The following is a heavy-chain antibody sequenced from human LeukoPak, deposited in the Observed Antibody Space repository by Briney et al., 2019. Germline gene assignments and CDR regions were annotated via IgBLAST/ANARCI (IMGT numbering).Heavy chain of an antibody. CDR2: ISGSGGST. J-gene: IGHJ4*02. V-gene: IGHV3-23*01. D-gene: IGHD2-2*02. CDR3: PKNQGGYCSSNSCYTETATDY. CDR1: GFTFSSYA. Sequence: GGSLRLSCAASGFTFSSYAMSWVRQAPGKGLEWVSAISGSGGSTYYADSVKGRFTISRANSKNTLYLQMNSLRAEATAVYYWPKNQGGYCSSNSCYTETATDYWGQGTLVTVSS.